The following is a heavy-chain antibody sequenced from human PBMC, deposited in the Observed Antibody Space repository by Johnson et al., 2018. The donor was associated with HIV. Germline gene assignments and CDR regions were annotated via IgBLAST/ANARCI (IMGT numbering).Heavy chain of an antibody. CDR1: GFTFSTYA. CDR3: AKVRGWSDDTFDI. D-gene: IGHD5-12*01. V-gene: IGHV3-30*04. J-gene: IGHJ3*02. CDR2: ISYDGSNK. Sequence: QVQLVESGGGVVQPGRSLRLSCAASGFTFSTYAMHWVRQAPGKGLEWVAAISYDGSNKYYVDSVKGRFTISRDKSKNTLYLQMNSLRAEDTAVYYCAKVRGWSDDTFDIWGQGTMVTVSS.